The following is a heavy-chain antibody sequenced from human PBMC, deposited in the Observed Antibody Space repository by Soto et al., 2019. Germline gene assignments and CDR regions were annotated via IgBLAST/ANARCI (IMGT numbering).Heavy chain of an antibody. CDR2: IIPIFGTA. CDR1: GGTFNNYA. D-gene: IGHD3-10*01. Sequence: QVQLVQSGAEVQKPGSSVKVSCKASGGTFNNYAISWVRQAPGQGLEWMGGIIPIFGTANYAQKFQGRVTIIADESTSTVYMELNNLRSEDTAVYYCARTLSSYFDLWGHGTLVTVSS. V-gene: IGHV1-69*01. J-gene: IGHJ2*01. CDR3: ARTLSSYFDL.